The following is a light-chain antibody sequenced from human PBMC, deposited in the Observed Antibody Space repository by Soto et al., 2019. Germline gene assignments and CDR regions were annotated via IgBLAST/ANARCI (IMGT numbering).Light chain of an antibody. Sequence: QSVLTQPRSVSGSPGQSVTISCTGTSRDVGGYNYVSWYQQHPGKAPKLMIYDVTKRPSGVPDRFSGSKSGNTASLTISGLQTADEADYYCCSYAGAYTVAFGNRTKVTVL. J-gene: IGLJ1*01. CDR1: SRDVGGYNY. V-gene: IGLV2-11*01. CDR3: CSYAGAYTVA. CDR2: DVT.